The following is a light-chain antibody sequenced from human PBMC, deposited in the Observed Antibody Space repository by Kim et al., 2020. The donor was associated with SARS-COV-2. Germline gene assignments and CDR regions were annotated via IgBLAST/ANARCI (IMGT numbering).Light chain of an antibody. J-gene: IGLJ1*01. CDR1: SSDVGGYNY. CDR3: CSYAGSSYV. V-gene: IGLV2-11*01. Sequence: SELTQPRSVSGSPGQSVTISCTGTSSDVGGYNYVSWYQQHPGKAPKLMIYDVSKRPSGVPDRFSGSKSGNTASLTISGLQAEDEADYYCCSYAGSSYV. CDR2: DVS.